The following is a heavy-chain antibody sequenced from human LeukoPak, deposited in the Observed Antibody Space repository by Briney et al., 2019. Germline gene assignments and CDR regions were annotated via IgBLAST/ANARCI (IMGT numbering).Heavy chain of an antibody. J-gene: IGHJ4*02. D-gene: IGHD3-22*01. V-gene: IGHV1-2*02. CDR3: ARGVMSNYYNDYFDY. Sequence: GASVKVSCKASGYTFTDYYIHWVRHAPGQGLEWMLWINPNSGGTKYAQKFQGRVTMTRDTSISTAYMELSRLGSDDTAVYYCARGVMSNYYNDYFDYWGQGTLVTVSS. CDR2: INPNSGGT. CDR1: GYTFTDYY.